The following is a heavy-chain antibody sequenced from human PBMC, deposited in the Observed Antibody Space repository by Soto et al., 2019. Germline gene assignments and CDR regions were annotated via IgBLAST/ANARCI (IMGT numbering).Heavy chain of an antibody. CDR3: AKDSTTVVTPRYYGMDV. D-gene: IGHD4-17*01. CDR2: ISYDGSNK. CDR1: GFTFSSYG. V-gene: IGHV3-30*18. J-gene: IGHJ6*02. Sequence: XGSLILSCAASGFTFSSYGMHGVRQAPGKGLEWVAVISYDGSNKYYADSVKGRFTISRDNSKNTLYLQMNSLRAEDTAVYYCAKDSTTVVTPRYYGMDVWGQGTTVTVSS.